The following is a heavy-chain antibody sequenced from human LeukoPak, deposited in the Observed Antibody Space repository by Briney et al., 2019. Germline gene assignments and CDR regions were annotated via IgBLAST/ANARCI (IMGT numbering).Heavy chain of an antibody. V-gene: IGHV3-30*02. D-gene: IGHD3-22*01. CDR1: GFTFSSYA. CDR2: IRNDGRNT. J-gene: IGHJ4*02. CDR3: AKDRVSSETDFDC. Sequence: GGSLRLSCAASGFTFSSYAMHWVRQAPGKGLEWVAFIRNDGRNTYYADSVKGRFAISRDSSKNTLYLQMNSLRAEDTAVYYCAKDRVSSETDFDCWGQGTLVTVSS.